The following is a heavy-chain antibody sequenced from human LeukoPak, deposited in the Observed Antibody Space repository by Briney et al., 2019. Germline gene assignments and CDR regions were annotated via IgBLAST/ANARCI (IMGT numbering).Heavy chain of an antibody. CDR2: INHSGST. V-gene: IGHV4-34*01. CDR3: ARAKRITIIRGLGYMDV. CDR1: GGSFIGNY. J-gene: IGHJ6*03. Sequence: SETLSLTCAVYGGSFIGNYWSWIRQPPGKGLEWIGEINHSGSTNYNPSPKSRFTISVDTSKNQFSLKLSSVTAADTAVYYCARAKRITIIRGLGYMDVWGKGTTVTVSS. D-gene: IGHD3-10*01.